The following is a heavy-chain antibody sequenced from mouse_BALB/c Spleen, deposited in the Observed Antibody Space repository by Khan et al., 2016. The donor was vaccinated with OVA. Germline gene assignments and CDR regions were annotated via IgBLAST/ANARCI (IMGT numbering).Heavy chain of an antibody. Sequence: VQLQQSGAELARPGASVKMSCKASGYTFTSHTMHWVKQRPGQGLEWIGYINPRSGYTNYNQKFNDMATLTADKSSSTAYMQLSSLTSEDSAVYYCARRTTEYAMDYWGQGTSVTVSS. D-gene: IGHD2-14*01. CDR1: GYTFTSHT. CDR2: INPRSGYT. CDR3: ARRTTEYAMDY. V-gene: IGHV1-4*01. J-gene: IGHJ4*01.